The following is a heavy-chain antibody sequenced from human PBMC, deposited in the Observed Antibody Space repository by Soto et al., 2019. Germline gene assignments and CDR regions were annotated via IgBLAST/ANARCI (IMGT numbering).Heavy chain of an antibody. V-gene: IGHV5-51*01. D-gene: IGHD2-21*02. CDR3: ARRLGGTEGD. Sequence: GESLKISCKGYGYDFSSYWIAWVRQMPGIGLEWMGIIFPGDSETRYSRSFQGQVVFSADKSANTAYLRWSSLKASDSAIYYCARRLGGTEGDWGQGTLVTVSS. CDR2: IFPGDSET. J-gene: IGHJ4*02. CDR1: GYDFSSYW.